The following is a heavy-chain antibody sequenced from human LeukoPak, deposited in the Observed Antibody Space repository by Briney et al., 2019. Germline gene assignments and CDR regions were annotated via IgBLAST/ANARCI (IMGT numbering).Heavy chain of an antibody. CDR3: AREALNYYYYMDV. CDR1: GDSISSGDYY. CDR2: ISSSGST. V-gene: IGHV4-61*02. Sequence: PSETLSLTCTVSGDSISSGDYYWSWIRQPAGKGLEWIGRISSSGSTNYNPSLKCRVTISVDTSKNQFSLKLSSVTAADTAVYYCAREALNYYYYMDVWGKGTTVTISS. J-gene: IGHJ6*03. D-gene: IGHD3-9*01.